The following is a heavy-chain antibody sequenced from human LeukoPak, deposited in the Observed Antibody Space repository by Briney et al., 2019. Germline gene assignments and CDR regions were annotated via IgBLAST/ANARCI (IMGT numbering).Heavy chain of an antibody. CDR3: ARVIGRQIVATSEIDY. J-gene: IGHJ4*02. D-gene: IGHD5-12*01. CDR2: IYYSGST. CDR1: GGSISSSSYY. Sequence: PSETLSLTCTVSGGSISSSSYYWGWIRQPPGKGLEWIGSIYYSGSTYYNPSLKSRVTISVDTSKNQFSLKLSSVTAADTAVYYCARVIGRQIVATSEIDYWGQGTLVTVSS. V-gene: IGHV4-39*07.